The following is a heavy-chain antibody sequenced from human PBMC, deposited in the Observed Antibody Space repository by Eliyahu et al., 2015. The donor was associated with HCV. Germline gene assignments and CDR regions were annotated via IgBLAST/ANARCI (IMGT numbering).Heavy chain of an antibody. D-gene: IGHD2-15*01. V-gene: IGHV3-73*02. Sequence: EVQLVESGGGLVQPGGSLTVSWWPLGPSSVALPVHWVRQASDKGLEWLGRIRSKTKNYAAAYAAAVKGRFTFSRDDSTNTAYLRMNGVTSEDTATYYCALLAPKNSFAFDVWGQGTLVAVSS. CDR1: GPSSVALP. CDR2: IRSKTKNYAA. CDR3: ALLAPKNSFAFDV. J-gene: IGHJ3*01.